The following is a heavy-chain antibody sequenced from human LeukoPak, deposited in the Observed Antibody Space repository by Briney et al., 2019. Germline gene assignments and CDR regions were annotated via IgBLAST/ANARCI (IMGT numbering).Heavy chain of an antibody. CDR2: ISYDGSNK. Sequence: GGSLRLSCAASGFTFSSYAMHWVRQAPGKGLEWVAVISYDGSNKYYADSVKGRFTISRDNSKNTLYLQMNSLRAEDTAVYYCARMRWFDPWGQGTLVTGSS. V-gene: IGHV3-30*04. CDR3: ARMRWFDP. J-gene: IGHJ5*02. CDR1: GFTFSSYA.